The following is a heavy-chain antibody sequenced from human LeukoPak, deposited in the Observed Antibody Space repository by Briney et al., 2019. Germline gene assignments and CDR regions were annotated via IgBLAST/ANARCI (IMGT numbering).Heavy chain of an antibody. CDR3: ARGEGEGSSGSRFDY. CDR1: GGSFSGYY. CDR2: INHSGST. D-gene: IGHD3-22*01. J-gene: IGHJ4*02. Sequence: XETLSLTCAVYGGSFSGYYWSWIRQPPGKGLEWIGEINHSGSTNYNTSLKSRVTISVDTSKNQFSLKLSSVTAADTAVYYCARGEGEGSSGSRFDYWGQGTLVTVSS. V-gene: IGHV4-34*01.